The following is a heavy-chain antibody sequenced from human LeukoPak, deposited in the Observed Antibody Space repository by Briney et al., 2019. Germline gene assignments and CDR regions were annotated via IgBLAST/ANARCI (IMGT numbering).Heavy chain of an antibody. D-gene: IGHD2-2*01. V-gene: IGHV3-21*01. CDR3: ERDQVRSSTSCFDY. Sequence: GGALRLSLVSSRFTFSRYSMNAVRQAPGKGVEWVSSISSSSSYIYYADSVKGRFTISRDNAKNSLYLQMNSLRAEDTAVYYCERDQVRSSTSCFDYWGQGTLVTVSS. J-gene: IGHJ4*02. CDR2: ISSSSSYI. CDR1: RFTFSRYS.